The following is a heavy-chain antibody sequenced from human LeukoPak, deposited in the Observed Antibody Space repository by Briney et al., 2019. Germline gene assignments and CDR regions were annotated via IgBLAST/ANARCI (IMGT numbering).Heavy chain of an antibody. CDR1: GFTFSTYT. CDR3: AIDPNWGTHS. Sequence: GGSLRLSCAVSGFTFSTYTMYWVRHPPGKRLEWVSIIGSSGGGIHYADSVKGRFTISRDNSKNALYLQMNSLRVEDTAVYYCAIDPNWGTHSWGQGVLVTVSS. CDR2: IGSSGGGI. J-gene: IGHJ4*02. V-gene: IGHV3-23*01. D-gene: IGHD7-27*01.